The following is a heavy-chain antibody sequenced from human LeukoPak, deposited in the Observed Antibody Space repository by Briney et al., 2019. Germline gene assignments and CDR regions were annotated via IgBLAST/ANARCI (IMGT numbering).Heavy chain of an antibody. CDR1: GYTFTTYY. J-gene: IGHJ5*02. V-gene: IGHV1-46*01. CDR3: ARDSDSSSLADP. CDR2: IHPSSGSA. D-gene: IGHD6-6*01. Sequence: ASVKVSCKASGYTFTTYYIHWVRQAPGQGLEWMGIIHPSSGSAASAQKFQGRLTMTRDTTTSTVYMELSSLISEDTAVYYCARDSDSSSLADPWGQGTLVTVSS.